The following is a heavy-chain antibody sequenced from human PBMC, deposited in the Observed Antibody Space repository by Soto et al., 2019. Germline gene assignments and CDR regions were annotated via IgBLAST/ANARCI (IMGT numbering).Heavy chain of an antibody. D-gene: IGHD3-3*01. V-gene: IGHV4-34*01. CDR3: ARSSITIFGVPPGWFDP. Sequence: QVQLQQWGAGLLKPSETLSLTCAVYGGSFSGYYWSWIRQPPGKGLEWIGEINHSGSTNYNPSLRSRVTISVDTSKNQCSLKLSSVTAADTAVYYCARSSITIFGVPPGWFDPWGQGTLVTVSS. CDR2: INHSGST. J-gene: IGHJ5*02. CDR1: GGSFSGYY.